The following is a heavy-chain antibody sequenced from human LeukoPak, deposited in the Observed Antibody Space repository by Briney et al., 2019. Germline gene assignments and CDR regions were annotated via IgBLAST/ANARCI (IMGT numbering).Heavy chain of an antibody. D-gene: IGHD4-23*01. CDR3: ARVVRWSDYFDY. Sequence: SGGSLRLSCAASGFSFSSYCMSWVRQAPGKGLEWVAIIQQDGSVKYYVDSVKGRFTISRDNAKNSLYLQMNSLRVEDTAVYYCARVVRWSDYFDYWGQGTLVTVSS. CDR1: GFSFSSYC. CDR2: IQQDGSVK. V-gene: IGHV3-7*01. J-gene: IGHJ4*02.